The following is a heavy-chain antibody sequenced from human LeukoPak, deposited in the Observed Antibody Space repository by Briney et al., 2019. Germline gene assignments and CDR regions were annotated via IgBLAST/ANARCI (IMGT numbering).Heavy chain of an antibody. CDR1: GASATTSY. J-gene: IGHJ5*02. CDR3: AREGYGSRSRDNWLDP. CDR2: IYYSGSP. Sequence: SETLSLTCTVSGASATTSYWSWLRQPPGKSPEWIGYIYYSGSPIYSPSLNSRVTISLDTSKNRFSLKLTSVTAADTAVYYCAREGYGSRSRDNWLDPWGQGTLVTVSS. V-gene: IGHV4-59*02. D-gene: IGHD3-10*01.